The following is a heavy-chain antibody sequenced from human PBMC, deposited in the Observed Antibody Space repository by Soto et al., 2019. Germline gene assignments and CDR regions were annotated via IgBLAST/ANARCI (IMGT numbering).Heavy chain of an antibody. CDR2: ISYYGSQT. CDR1: GLTFSIYP. CDR3: VTDGADSSRTSDAFDI. V-gene: IGHV3-30*04. J-gene: IGHJ3*02. Sequence: QVHLVESGGTVVQPGRSLRLSCAASGLTFSIYPFHWSAQVPAKGLGWGAFISYYGSQTHYPDSVEARFTISRDNSRNTLNLQMNSLRAEDTAIYYCVTDGADSSRTSDAFDIWGQGTMVTVSS. D-gene: IGHD2-21*02.